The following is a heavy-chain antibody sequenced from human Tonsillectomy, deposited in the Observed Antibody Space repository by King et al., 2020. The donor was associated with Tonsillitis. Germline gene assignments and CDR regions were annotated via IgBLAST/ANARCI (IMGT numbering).Heavy chain of an antibody. D-gene: IGHD2-8*01. CDR1: EFIFRSYD. V-gene: IGHV3-30*04. CDR2: MSFDGRGK. J-gene: IGHJ6*02. CDR3: AQDLLTLPVRPYACVLDV. Sequence: VQLVESGGGVVQPGRSLRLSCKVSEFIFRSYDLHWVRQAPGKGLEWVALMSFDGRGKYYADAVKGRFTLSRDISKNTLYLQMNSLRAEDTALYYCAQDLLTLPVRPYACVLDVWGQGTTVSVSS.